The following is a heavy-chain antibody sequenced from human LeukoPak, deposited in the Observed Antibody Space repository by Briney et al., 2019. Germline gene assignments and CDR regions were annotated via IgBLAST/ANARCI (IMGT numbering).Heavy chain of an antibody. J-gene: IGHJ5*02. Sequence: SETLSLTCAVSGGSISSSNWWSWVRQPPGKGLEWIGEIYYSGSTNYNPSLKSRVTISVDKSKNQFSLKLSSVTAADTAVYYCASKDRNDVTWFDPWGQGTLVTVSS. CDR2: IYYSGST. CDR3: ASKDRNDVTWFDP. D-gene: IGHD1-1*01. CDR1: GGSISSSNW. V-gene: IGHV4-4*02.